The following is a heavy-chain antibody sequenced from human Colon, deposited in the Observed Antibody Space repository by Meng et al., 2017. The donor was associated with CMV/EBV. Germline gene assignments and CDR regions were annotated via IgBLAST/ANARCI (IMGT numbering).Heavy chain of an antibody. Sequence: SGYTFSGYYIHWVRQAPGQGLEWMGWINPTSGGTKYAQGFQGRVTMTRDTSITTAYMDLNSLTSDDTAIYYCARAGGVNIIVPSGIRTWGRGTLVTVSS. D-gene: IGHD2-2*02. CDR1: GYTFSGYY. J-gene: IGHJ5*02. V-gene: IGHV1-2*02. CDR2: INPTSGGT. CDR3: ARAGGVNIIVPSGIRT.